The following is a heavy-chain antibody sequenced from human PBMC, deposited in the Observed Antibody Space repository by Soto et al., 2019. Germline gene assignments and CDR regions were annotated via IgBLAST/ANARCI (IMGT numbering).Heavy chain of an antibody. Sequence: QVQLVESGGGVVQPGRSLRLSCAASGFTFSSYGMHWVRQAPGKGLEWVAVISYDGSNKYYADSVKGRFTISRDNSKNTLYLQMNSLRAEDTAVYYCAKDGRWELLRGHYYYGMDVW. CDR3: AKDGRWELLRGHYYYGMDV. J-gene: IGHJ6*01. CDR2: ISYDGSNK. CDR1: GFTFSSYG. D-gene: IGHD1-26*01. V-gene: IGHV3-30*18.